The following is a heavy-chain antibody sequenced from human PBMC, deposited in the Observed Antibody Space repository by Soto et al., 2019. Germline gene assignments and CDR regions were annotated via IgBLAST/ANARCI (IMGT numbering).Heavy chain of an antibody. J-gene: IGHJ5*02. CDR1: GYTFTSYA. CDR3: ARDQVDDYGSGSYYTNWFDP. CDR2: INAGNGNT. V-gene: IGHV1-3*01. Sequence: ASVKVSCKASGYTFTSYAMHWVRQAPGQRLEWMGWINAGNGNTKYSQKFQGRVTITRDTSASTAYVELSSLRSEDTAVYYCARDQVDDYGSGSYYTNWFDPWGQGTLVTVSS. D-gene: IGHD3-10*01.